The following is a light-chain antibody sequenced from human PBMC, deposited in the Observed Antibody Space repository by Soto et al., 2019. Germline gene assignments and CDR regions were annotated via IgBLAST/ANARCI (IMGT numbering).Light chain of an antibody. V-gene: IGKV3-20*01. J-gene: IGKJ1*01. Sequence: EVGLTQSPGTVSVSAGGRATLSCRASQSVTRKYLAWDQQKPGQAPKLLFYDASSRATGIPDRFSGSGSGTDFSLTIRRLEPEDFADYYCQQYSSPLTWTFGKGTKVEIK. CDR3: QQYSSPLTWT. CDR2: DAS. CDR1: QSVTRKY.